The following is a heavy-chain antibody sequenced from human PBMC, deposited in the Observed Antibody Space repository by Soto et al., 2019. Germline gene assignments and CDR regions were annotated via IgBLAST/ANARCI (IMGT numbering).Heavy chain of an antibody. CDR3: AKSPGMYYYDSSGYYHYDY. V-gene: IGHV3-23*01. CDR2: ISGSGVST. Sequence: GGSLRLSCAACVFTFSSYAMSWVRQAPGKGLEWVSAISGSGVSTYYADSVKGRFTISRDNSKNTLYLQMNSLRAEDTAVYYCAKSPGMYYYDSSGYYHYDYWGQGTLVTVSS. D-gene: IGHD3-22*01. CDR1: VFTFSSYA. J-gene: IGHJ4*02.